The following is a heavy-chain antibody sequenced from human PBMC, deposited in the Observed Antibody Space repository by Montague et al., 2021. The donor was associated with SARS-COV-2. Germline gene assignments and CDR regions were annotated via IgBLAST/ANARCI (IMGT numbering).Heavy chain of an antibody. V-gene: IGHV3-48*03. D-gene: IGHD2-15*01. J-gene: IGHJ6*02. CDR2: IRRSGTPI. CDR1: GFTFSDYE. CDR3: TRGYCTGGSCYSSIIYVMDV. Sequence: SLRLSCAASGFTFSDYEMNWVRQAPGKGLEWVSYIRRSGTPIYYADSVKGRFTISRDNARNSLYLQMNSLRAEDTSVYYCTRGYCTGGSCYSSIIYVMDVRGQGTTVTVSS.